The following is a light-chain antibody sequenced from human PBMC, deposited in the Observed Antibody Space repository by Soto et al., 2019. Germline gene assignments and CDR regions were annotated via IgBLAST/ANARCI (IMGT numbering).Light chain of an antibody. CDR3: QHYGRSPPMT. V-gene: IGKV3-20*01. CDR2: GAS. CDR1: QSVSSNY. Sequence: EIVLTQSPGNLTRSPGERATLSCRASQSVSSNYLAWYQQKPGQAPSLLIYGASSRATGIPDRFSGSRSGADFTLTISRLGPEDFAVYFCQHYGRSPPMTFGQGTKVEVK. J-gene: IGKJ1*01.